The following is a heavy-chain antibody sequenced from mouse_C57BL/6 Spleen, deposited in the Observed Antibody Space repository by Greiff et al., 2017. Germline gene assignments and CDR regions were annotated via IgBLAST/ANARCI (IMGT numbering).Heavy chain of an antibody. V-gene: IGHV5-9-1*02. CDR1: GFTFSSYA. CDR2: ISSGGDYI. CDR3: TRDRDYDYDVGFAY. Sequence: EVKLMESGEGLVKPGGSLKLSCAASGFTFSSYAMSWVRQTPEKRLEWVAYISSGGDYIYYADTVKGRFTISRDNARNTLYLQMSSLKSEDTAMYYCTRDRDYDYDVGFAYWGQGTLVTVSA. D-gene: IGHD2-4*01. J-gene: IGHJ3*01.